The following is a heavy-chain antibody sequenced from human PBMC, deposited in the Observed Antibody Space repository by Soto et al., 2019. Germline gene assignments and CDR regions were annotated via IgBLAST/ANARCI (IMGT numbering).Heavy chain of an antibody. D-gene: IGHD7-27*01. J-gene: IGHJ6*02. V-gene: IGHV1-2*04. CDR3: ARAGDDYYYGMDV. CDR2: INPNSGGT. CDR1: GYHFTGLY. Sequence: ASVKVSCKASGYHFTGLYIHRVRQGPGQGLEWMGWINPNSGGTNYAQKFQGWVTMTRDTSISTAYMELSRLRSDDTAVYYCARAGDDYYYGMDVWGQGTTVTVSS.